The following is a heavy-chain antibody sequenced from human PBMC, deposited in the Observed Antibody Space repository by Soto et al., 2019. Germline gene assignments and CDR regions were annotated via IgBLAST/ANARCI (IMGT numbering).Heavy chain of an antibody. CDR2: IWYDGSNK. Sequence: QVQLVESGGGVVQPGRSLRLSCAASGFTISSYGMHWVRQAPGKGLEWVAVIWYDGSNKYYADSVKGRFTISRDNSKNTLYLQMNSLRAEDTAVYYCARENAILSFFDYWGQGTLVTVSS. D-gene: IGHD2-15*01. CDR1: GFTISSYG. CDR3: ARENAILSFFDY. V-gene: IGHV3-33*01. J-gene: IGHJ4*02.